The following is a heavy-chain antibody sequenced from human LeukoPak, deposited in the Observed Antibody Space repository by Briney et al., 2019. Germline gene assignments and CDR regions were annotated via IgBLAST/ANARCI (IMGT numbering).Heavy chain of an antibody. V-gene: IGHV3-30*02. CDR2: VWFGESSQ. D-gene: IGHD1-26*01. CDR1: GFTFSNSG. Sequence: TGGSLRLSCAASGFTFSNSGMNWVRQAPGKGLEWVAGVWFGESSQSYADSVKGRFTISRDNSKNTVWLEMNSLRVEDTAVYYCAKGGRDTSKYYFDYWGRRTQVTVSS. CDR3: AKGGRDTSKYYFDY. J-gene: IGHJ4*02.